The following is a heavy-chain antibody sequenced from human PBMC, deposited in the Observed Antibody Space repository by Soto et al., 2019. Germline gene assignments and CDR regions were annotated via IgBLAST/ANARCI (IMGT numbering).Heavy chain of an antibody. D-gene: IGHD3-3*01. J-gene: IGHJ3*02. CDR3: AKAGLRFLEWLLDDAFDI. V-gene: IGHV3-23*01. CDR2: ISGSGGST. Sequence: GGSLRLSCAASGFTFSSYAMSWVRQAPGKGLEWVSAISGSGGSTYYADSVKGRFTISRDNSKNTLYLQMNSLRAEDTAVYYCAKAGLRFLEWLLDDAFDIWGQGTMVTVSS. CDR1: GFTFSSYA.